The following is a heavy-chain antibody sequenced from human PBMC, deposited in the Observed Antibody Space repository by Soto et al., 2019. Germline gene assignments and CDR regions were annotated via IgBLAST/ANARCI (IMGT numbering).Heavy chain of an antibody. V-gene: IGHV3-23*01. CDR3: AKDLAHGAGDYFDY. D-gene: IGHD3-10*01. Sequence: GGSLRLSCAASGFTFSRVSLSWVRQAPGKGLEWVSAISGSGGSTYYADSVKGRFTISRDNSKNTLYLQMNSLRAEDTAVYYCAKDLAHGAGDYFDYWGQGTLVTVSS. J-gene: IGHJ4*02. CDR2: ISGSGGST. CDR1: GFTFSRVS.